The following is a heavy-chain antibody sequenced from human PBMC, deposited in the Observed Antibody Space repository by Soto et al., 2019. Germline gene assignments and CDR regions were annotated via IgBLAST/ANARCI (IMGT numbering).Heavy chain of an antibody. J-gene: IGHJ6*02. CDR1: GFTFSSYW. CDR2: IKQDGSEK. Sequence: GGSLRLSCAASGFTFSSYWMSWVLQAPGKGLEWVANIKQDGSEKYYADSVTGRFTISRDITKSTLYLKMNSLRAEDTAVYYCEEIAAPLYDYYGMDVWGQGTTVTVSS. CDR3: EEIAAPLYDYYGMDV. V-gene: IGHV3-7*03. D-gene: IGHD6-6*01.